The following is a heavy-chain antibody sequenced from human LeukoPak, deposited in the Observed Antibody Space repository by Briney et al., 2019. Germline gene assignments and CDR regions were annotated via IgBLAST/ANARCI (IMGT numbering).Heavy chain of an antibody. CDR3: ARSFDVLTGYVDF. CDR1: GGSFSGYY. V-gene: IGHV4-34*01. D-gene: IGHD3-9*01. J-gene: IGHJ4*02. CDR2: INHSGST. Sequence: PSETLSLTCAVYGGSFSGYYWSWIRQPPGKGLEWIGEINHSGSTNYNPSLKSRVTISVDTSKNQFSLKLSSVTAADTAVYYCARSFDVLTGYVDFWGQGTLVTVSS.